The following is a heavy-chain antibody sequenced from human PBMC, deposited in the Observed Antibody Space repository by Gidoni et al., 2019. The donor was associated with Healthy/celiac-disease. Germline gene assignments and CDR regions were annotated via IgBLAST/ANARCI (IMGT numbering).Heavy chain of an antibody. CDR2: INPNSGGT. CDR3: ARASGDSSGYYFDY. CDR1: YY. V-gene: IGHV1-2*02. Sequence: YYMHWVRQAPGQGLEWMGWINPNSGGTNYAQKFQGRVTMTRDTSISTAYMELSRLRSDDTAVYYCARASGDSSGYYFDYWGQGTLVTVSS. D-gene: IGHD3-22*01. J-gene: IGHJ4*02.